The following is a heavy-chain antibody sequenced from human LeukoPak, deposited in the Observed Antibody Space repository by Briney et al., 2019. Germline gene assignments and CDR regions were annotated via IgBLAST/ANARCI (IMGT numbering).Heavy chain of an antibody. Sequence: ASVKVSCKVSGYTLTELSMHWVRQAPGKGLEWMGGFDPEDGETIYAQKFQGRVTMTEVTSTDTAYMELSSLRTEVTAVYYCATPISYVYVWGQRTLVTVS. CDR1: GYTLTELS. CDR2: FDPEDGET. V-gene: IGHV1-24*01. CDR3: ATPISYVYV. J-gene: IGHJ4*02. D-gene: IGHD5-18*01.